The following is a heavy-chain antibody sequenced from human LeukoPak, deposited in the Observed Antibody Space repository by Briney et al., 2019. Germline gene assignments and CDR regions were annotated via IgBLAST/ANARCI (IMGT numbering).Heavy chain of an antibody. CDR3: ARDRQSTFGGVIVTPYDAFDI. CDR2: TIPIFGTA. J-gene: IGHJ3*02. CDR1: GGTFISYA. Sequence: ASVKVSCKASGGTFISYAISWVRQAPGQGLEWMGGTIPIFGTANYAQKFQGRVTITADESTSTAYMELSSLRSEDTAVYYCARDRQSTFGGVIVTPYDAFDIWGQGTMVTVSS. V-gene: IGHV1-69*13. D-gene: IGHD3-16*02.